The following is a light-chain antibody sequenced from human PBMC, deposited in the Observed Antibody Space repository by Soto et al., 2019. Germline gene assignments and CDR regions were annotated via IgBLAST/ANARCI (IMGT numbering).Light chain of an antibody. CDR2: DVT. CDR1: SSDVGGYNY. V-gene: IGLV2-14*03. J-gene: IGLJ1*01. Sequence: QSALTQPASVSGSPGQSITISCTGTSSDVGGYNYVSWYQQHPGKAPKLMIYDVTNRPSGVSNRLSGSKSGYTASLTISGLQAEDEADYYCSSYTSSSTYVFGTGTKVTVL. CDR3: SSYTSSSTYV.